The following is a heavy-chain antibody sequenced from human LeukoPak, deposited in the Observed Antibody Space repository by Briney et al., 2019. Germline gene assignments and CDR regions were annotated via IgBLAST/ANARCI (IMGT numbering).Heavy chain of an antibody. CDR2: TDTSGNT. J-gene: IGHJ2*01. Sequence: SETLSLTCTVSGGSISSYYWSWIRQPAGKGLEWIGRTDTSGNTNYKPSLKSRVTMSVDTSKKQFSLKLSSVTAADTAVYYCARVSSSWYQDWYFDLWGRGTLVTVSS. CDR1: GGSISSYY. V-gene: IGHV4-4*07. D-gene: IGHD6-13*01. CDR3: ARVSSSWYQDWYFDL.